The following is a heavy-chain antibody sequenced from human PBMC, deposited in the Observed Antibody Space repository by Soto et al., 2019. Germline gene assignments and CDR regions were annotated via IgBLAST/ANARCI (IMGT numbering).Heavy chain of an antibody. Sequence: PGGSLRLSCAASGFTFSDYYMSWIRQAPGKGLEWVSYISSSGSTIYYADSVKGRFTISRDNAKNSLYLQMNSLRAEDTAVYYCARALTIFGVVPSPYYYYMDVWGKGTTVTVSS. D-gene: IGHD3-3*01. CDR3: ARALTIFGVVPSPYYYYMDV. J-gene: IGHJ6*03. CDR2: ISSSGSTI. CDR1: GFTFSDYY. V-gene: IGHV3-11*01.